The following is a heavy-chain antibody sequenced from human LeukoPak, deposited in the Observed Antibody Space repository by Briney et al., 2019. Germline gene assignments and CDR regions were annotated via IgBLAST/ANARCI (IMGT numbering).Heavy chain of an antibody. CDR1: GYSFTSYW. CDR3: ARSGHYYGSGSTVDY. J-gene: IGHJ4*02. V-gene: IGHV5-51*01. Sequence: GESLKISCKGSGYSFTSYWIGWVRQMPGKGLEWMGIIYPGDSDTRYSPSFQGQVTISADKSISTAYLQWSSLKASDTAMYYCARSGHYYGSGSTVDYWGQGTLVTVSA. CDR2: IYPGDSDT. D-gene: IGHD3-10*01.